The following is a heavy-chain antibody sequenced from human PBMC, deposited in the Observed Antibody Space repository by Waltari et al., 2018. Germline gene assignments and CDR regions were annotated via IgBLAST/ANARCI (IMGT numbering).Heavy chain of an antibody. CDR2: ISYDGSNK. D-gene: IGHD1-1*01. CDR3: ARANWNQTGGDY. J-gene: IGHJ4*02. CDR1: GFTFSSYA. Sequence: QVQLVESGGGVVQPGRSLRLSCAASGFTFSSYAMHWVRQAPGKGLEWVAVISYDGSNKYYADSVKGRFTISRDNSKNTLYLQMNSLRAEDTAVYYGARANWNQTGGDYWGQGTLVTVSS. V-gene: IGHV3-30-3*01.